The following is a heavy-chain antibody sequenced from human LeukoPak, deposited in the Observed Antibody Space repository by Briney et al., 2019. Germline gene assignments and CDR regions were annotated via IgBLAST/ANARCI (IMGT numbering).Heavy chain of an antibody. CDR3: ARHYLGSGSEDY. Sequence: ASVKVSCKASGYSFSSFGITWVRQAPGQGLEWMGWISRHNGNTDYAQRFLGRVTLTIDTSTTTADMEVRDLIPDDTAVYYCARHYLGSGSEDYWGQGTLVSVSS. V-gene: IGHV1-18*01. CDR1: GYSFSSFG. CDR2: ISRHNGNT. D-gene: IGHD3-10*01. J-gene: IGHJ4*02.